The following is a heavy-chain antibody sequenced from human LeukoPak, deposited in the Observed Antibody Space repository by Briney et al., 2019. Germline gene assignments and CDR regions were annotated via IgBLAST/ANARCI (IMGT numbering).Heavy chain of an antibody. Sequence: SETLSLTCTVSGGSISSYSWNWIRQPAGKGLEWIGRIHSSGSTNFNPSLKSRVTMSVDTSKNQFSLKLSSVTAADTAVYYCARGSGSFDDAFDIWGQGTMVTVSS. CDR2: IHSSGST. D-gene: IGHD1-26*01. V-gene: IGHV4-4*07. CDR3: ARGSGSFDDAFDI. CDR1: GGSISSYS. J-gene: IGHJ3*02.